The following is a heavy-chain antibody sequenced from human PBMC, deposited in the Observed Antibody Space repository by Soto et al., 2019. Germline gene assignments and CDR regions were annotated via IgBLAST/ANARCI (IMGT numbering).Heavy chain of an antibody. CDR2: IGVSGDTT. J-gene: IGHJ4*02. D-gene: IGHD3-10*01. CDR1: GFTFSSYA. CDR3: AKVRRFGELRSLY. Sequence: EVHLLESGGGLVQPGGSLRLSCAASGFTFSSYAMSWVRQAPGKGLEWVSAIGVSGDTTYYADSVKGRFTISRDNSKNTLYLQMGSLRAEETAVYYCAKVRRFGELRSLYWSQGTLVTVSS. V-gene: IGHV3-23*01.